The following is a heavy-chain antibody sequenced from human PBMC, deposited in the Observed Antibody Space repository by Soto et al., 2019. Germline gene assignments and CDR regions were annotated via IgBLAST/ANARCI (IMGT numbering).Heavy chain of an antibody. D-gene: IGHD2-21*01. CDR2: IWYDGSNK. V-gene: IGHV3-33*01. CDR3: ARDDQYCGGDCYYAEYFQH. Sequence: QVQLVESGGGGVQPGRSLRLSCAASGFTFSSYGMHWVRQAPGKGLEWVAVIWYDGSNKYYADSVKGRFTISRDNSKKTLYLQMNSLRAEDTAVYYCARDDQYCGGDCYYAEYFQHWGQGTLVTVSS. J-gene: IGHJ1*01. CDR1: GFTFSSYG.